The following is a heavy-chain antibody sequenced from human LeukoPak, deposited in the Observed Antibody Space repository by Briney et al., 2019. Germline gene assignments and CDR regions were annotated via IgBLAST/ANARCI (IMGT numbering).Heavy chain of an antibody. V-gene: IGHV1-69*04. J-gene: IGHJ4*02. CDR2: IIPILGIA. D-gene: IGHD6-13*01. CDR1: GGTFSSYA. Sequence: SVKVSCKASGGTFSSYAISWVRQAPGQGLEWMGRIIPILGIANYAQKFQGRVTITADKSTSTAYKELSSLRSEDTAVYYCARDWSPGSPDYWGQGTLVTVSS. CDR3: ARDWSPGSPDY.